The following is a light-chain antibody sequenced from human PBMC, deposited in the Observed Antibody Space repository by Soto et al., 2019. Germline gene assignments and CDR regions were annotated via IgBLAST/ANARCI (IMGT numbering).Light chain of an antibody. Sequence: DIQITHSPSSLSASVVDRVTRTCRASQSISNWLAWYQQKPGTAPKVLIYHASNLQSGVPSRFSGSGSGTEFTLTISSLQPDDFATYYCQQYNSYSFGKGTKVDIK. CDR1: QSISNW. V-gene: IGKV1-5*01. CDR2: HAS. CDR3: QQYNSYS. J-gene: IGKJ1*01.